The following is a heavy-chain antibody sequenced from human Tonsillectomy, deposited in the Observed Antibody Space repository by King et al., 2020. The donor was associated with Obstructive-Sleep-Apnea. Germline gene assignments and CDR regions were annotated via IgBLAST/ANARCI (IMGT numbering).Heavy chain of an antibody. J-gene: IGHJ4*02. D-gene: IGHD3-10*01. CDR3: ARGSSGSSSDPHLDY. CDR1: GFSFSRYG. Sequence: VQLVESGGGVVQSGRSLRLSCAASGFSFSRYGMHWVRQAPGKGLEWVAVIWYDGGIKYYADSVKGRFSISRDNSKNTLFLQMNSLRPDDTALYFCARGSSGSSSDPHLDYWGQGTLVTVSS. CDR2: IWYDGGIK. V-gene: IGHV3-33*01.